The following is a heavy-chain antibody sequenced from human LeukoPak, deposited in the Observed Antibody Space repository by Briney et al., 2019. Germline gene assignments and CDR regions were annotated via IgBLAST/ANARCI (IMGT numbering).Heavy chain of an antibody. CDR1: GCSFSHFA. CDR3: SRPTQEFYFFDD. V-gene: IGHV3-33*01. Sequence: PGRSLRLSCAASGCSFSHFAMHWVRQAPGKGLEWVAVVWSDGSNEYFADSVKGRFSISRDNSRNTVYLHMSGLRVEDTAVYYCSRPTQEFYFFDDWGQGTLVTVS. CDR2: VWSDGSNE. D-gene: IGHD2/OR15-2a*01. J-gene: IGHJ4*02.